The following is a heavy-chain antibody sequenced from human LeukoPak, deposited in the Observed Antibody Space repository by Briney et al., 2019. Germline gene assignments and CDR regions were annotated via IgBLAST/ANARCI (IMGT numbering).Heavy chain of an antibody. D-gene: IGHD3-10*01. V-gene: IGHV3-30*02. CDR1: GFSFSTYG. CDR2: ISNDGSET. Sequence: GGSLRLSCEASGFSFSTYGMHWVRQAPGKGLDWVSYISNDGSETNHADSVKGRFTISRDNSKNTLYLQMNTLRPEDTAVYHCLKDQGGSGNPGNWGQGTLVTVSS. CDR3: LKDQGGSGNPGN. J-gene: IGHJ4*02.